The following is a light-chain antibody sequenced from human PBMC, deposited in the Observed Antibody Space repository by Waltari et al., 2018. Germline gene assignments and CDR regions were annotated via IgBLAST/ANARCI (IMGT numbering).Light chain of an antibody. CDR2: GAS. J-gene: IGKJ1*01. CDR3: QQYGNSPPT. Sequence: EIVLTQSPGTLSLSPGERATLPCRASQSLSSIYLAWYQQKPGQAPRLLIYGASSRATGIPDRFSGSGCGTDFTLTISRLEPEDFAVYYCQQYGNSPPTFGQGTKVEIK. CDR1: QSLSSIY. V-gene: IGKV3-20*01.